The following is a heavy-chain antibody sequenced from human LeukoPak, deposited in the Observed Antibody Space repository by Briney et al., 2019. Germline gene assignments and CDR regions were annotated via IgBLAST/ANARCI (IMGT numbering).Heavy chain of an antibody. D-gene: IGHD3-16*02. V-gene: IGHV4-59*01. Sequence: SETLSHTCTVSGGSISSYYWSWIRQPPGKGLEWIGYIYYSGSTNYNPSLKSRVTISVDKSKNQFSLRLSSVTAADTAMYYCARYRYDNVWGSYRYFNDWGQGTLVTVSS. CDR3: ARYRYDNVWGSYRYFND. CDR1: GGSISSYY. CDR2: IYYSGST. J-gene: IGHJ4*02.